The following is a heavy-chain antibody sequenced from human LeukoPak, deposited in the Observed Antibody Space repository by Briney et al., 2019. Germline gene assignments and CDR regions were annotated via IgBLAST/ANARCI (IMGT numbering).Heavy chain of an antibody. Sequence: GRSLRLSCAASGFTFSSYAVHWVRQAPGKGLEWVAVISYDGSNKYYADSVKGRFTTSRDNSKNTLYLQMNSLRAEDTAVYYCARDGYTAMGNYFDYWGQGTLVTVSS. V-gene: IGHV3-30-3*01. D-gene: IGHD5-18*01. J-gene: IGHJ4*02. CDR1: GFTFSSYA. CDR2: ISYDGSNK. CDR3: ARDGYTAMGNYFDY.